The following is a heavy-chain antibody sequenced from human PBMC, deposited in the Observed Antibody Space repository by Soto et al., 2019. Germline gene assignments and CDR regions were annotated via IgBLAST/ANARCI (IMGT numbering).Heavy chain of an antibody. CDR2: IYYSGST. D-gene: IGHD6-25*01. V-gene: IGHV4-59*08. CDR1: GGSISSYY. Sequence: PSETLSLTRTVSGGSISSYYWSWIRQPPGKGLEWIGYIYYSGSTNYNPSLKSRVTISVDTSKNQFSLKLSSVTAADRAVYYCATGPSRSRGYRQFDYLGKETLVTVSS. CDR3: ATGPSRSRGYRQFDY. J-gene: IGHJ4*02.